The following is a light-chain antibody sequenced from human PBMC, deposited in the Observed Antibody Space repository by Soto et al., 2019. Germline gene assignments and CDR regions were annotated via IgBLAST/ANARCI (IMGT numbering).Light chain of an antibody. V-gene: IGKV1-39*01. CDR1: QSISSY. CDR2: DAS. Sequence: DIQMTQSPSSLSASVGDRVTITCRASQSISSYLIWYQQKPEKAPKLLIYDASSLQSGVPSRFSGSGSGTDFTLTISSLQPEDFATYYCQQSYTTPYTFGQGTKLEIK. J-gene: IGKJ2*01. CDR3: QQSYTTPYT.